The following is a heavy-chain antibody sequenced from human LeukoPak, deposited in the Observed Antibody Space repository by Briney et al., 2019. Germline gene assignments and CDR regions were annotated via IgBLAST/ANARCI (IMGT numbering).Heavy chain of an antibody. CDR2: ISSRSTSI. J-gene: IGHJ6*02. Sequence: GGSPRLSCTASRFTLSSYGMNWVRQAPGKGLEWVSYISSRSTSIFYADSVKGRFTISRDNAKNALYLQMNSLRDEDTAVYYCARGGNIAAASVGYYYGMDVWGQGTTVTVSS. CDR3: ARGGNIAAASVGYYYGMDV. D-gene: IGHD6-13*01. CDR1: RFTLSSYG. V-gene: IGHV3-48*02.